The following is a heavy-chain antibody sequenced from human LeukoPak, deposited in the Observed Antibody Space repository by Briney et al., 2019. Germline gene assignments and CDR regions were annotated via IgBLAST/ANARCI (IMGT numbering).Heavy chain of an antibody. CDR1: GYTFTNYW. D-gene: IGHD3-9*01. CDR2: IYPGDSNT. CDR3: ARQGMHYNFVTGYYSYYLDY. Sequence: GESLKISCKGSGYTFTNYWIAWVRQMPGRGLEWMAIIYPGDSNTRYSPSFQGQVTISADKSISTAYLQWSSLKASDTAMYYCARQGMHYNFVTGYYSYYLDYWGQGTLVTVSS. J-gene: IGHJ4*02. V-gene: IGHV5-51*01.